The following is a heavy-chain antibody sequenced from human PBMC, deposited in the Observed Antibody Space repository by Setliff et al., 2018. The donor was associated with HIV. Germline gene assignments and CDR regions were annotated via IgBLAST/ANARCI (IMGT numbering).Heavy chain of an antibody. Sequence: ASVKVSCKASGYTFTSFGISWMRQAPGQGLEWMGWVSGYSGITYYAQKFQDRVTMTTDTSTNTVYMELRSLRSDDTAVYYCARVQWVVSSNVGLDYWGQGTLVTVSS. CDR2: VSGYSGIT. D-gene: IGHD6-19*01. CDR3: ARVQWVVSSNVGLDY. CDR1: GYTFTSFG. V-gene: IGHV1-18*01. J-gene: IGHJ4*02.